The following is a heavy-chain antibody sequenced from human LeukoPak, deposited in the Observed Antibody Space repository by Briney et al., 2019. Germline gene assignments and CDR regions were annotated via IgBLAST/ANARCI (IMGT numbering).Heavy chain of an antibody. J-gene: IGHJ4*02. CDR1: GGSISNLNYY. V-gene: IGHV4-61*02. CDR3: AKSRGYNYGSWDQYFDY. Sequence: SQTLSLTCTVSGGSISNLNYYWSWIRQPAGKGLEWIGRIYASGSTNYNPSLKSRVTISVDTSKNQFSLKLSSVTAADTAVYYCAKSRGYNYGSWDQYFDYWGQGTLVTVSS. CDR2: IYASGST. D-gene: IGHD5-18*01.